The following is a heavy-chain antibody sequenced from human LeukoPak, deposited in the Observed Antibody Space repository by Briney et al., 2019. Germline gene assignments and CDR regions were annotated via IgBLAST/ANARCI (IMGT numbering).Heavy chain of an antibody. CDR1: GFTFSSYS. J-gene: IGHJ4*02. D-gene: IGHD3-10*01. V-gene: IGHV3-48*01. CDR2: ISSGSSTI. CDR3: AKYGSGTIDY. Sequence: GGSLRLSCAASGFTFSSYSMNWVRQAPGKGLEWVSYISSGSSTIYYADSVKGRFIISRDNAKNTLYLQMNSLRAEDTAVYYCAKYGSGTIDYWGQGTLVTVSS.